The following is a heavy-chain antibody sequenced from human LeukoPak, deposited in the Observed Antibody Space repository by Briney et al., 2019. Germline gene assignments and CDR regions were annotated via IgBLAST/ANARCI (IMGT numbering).Heavy chain of an antibody. D-gene: IGHD3-10*01. CDR1: GFTFNTYY. Sequence: GGSLRLSCVASGFTFNTYYMHWVRQAPGERLVWVSFINADGTITKYADSVEGRFTISRDNAKNSLSLQMNNLRVEDTAVYYCARAGSHWHYVYWGQGTVVTVSS. V-gene: IGHV3-74*01. CDR3: ARAGSHWHYVY. CDR2: INADGTIT. J-gene: IGHJ4*02.